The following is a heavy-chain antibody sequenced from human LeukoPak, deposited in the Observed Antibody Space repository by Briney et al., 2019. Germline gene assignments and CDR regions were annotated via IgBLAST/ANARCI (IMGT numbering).Heavy chain of an antibody. D-gene: IGHD3-16*01. CDR1: GGSISSYY. CDR3: ARDQGLGAFDI. J-gene: IGHJ3*02. Sequence: SETLSLTCTVSGGSISSYYWSWIRQPPGKGLEWIGYIYYSGSTNYNPSLKSRVTISVDTSKNQFSLKLSSVTAADTAVYYCARDQGLGAFDIWGQGTTVTVSS. CDR2: IYYSGST. V-gene: IGHV4-59*01.